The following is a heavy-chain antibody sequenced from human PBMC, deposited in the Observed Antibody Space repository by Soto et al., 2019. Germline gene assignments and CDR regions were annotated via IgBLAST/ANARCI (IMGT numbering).Heavy chain of an antibody. Sequence: SETLSLTCTVSGGSISSGDYYWSWIRQPPGKGLEWIGYIYYSGSTYYNPSLKSRVTISVDTSKNQFSLKLSSVTAADTAVYYCARGGSSWSGYLGWFDPWGQGTLVTVSS. V-gene: IGHV4-30-4*01. CDR3: ARGGSSWSGYLGWFDP. D-gene: IGHD3-3*01. CDR2: IYYSGST. J-gene: IGHJ5*02. CDR1: GGSISSGDYY.